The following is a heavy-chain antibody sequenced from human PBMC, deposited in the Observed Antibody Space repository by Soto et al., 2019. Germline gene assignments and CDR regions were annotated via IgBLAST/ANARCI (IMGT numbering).Heavy chain of an antibody. D-gene: IGHD1-7*01. V-gene: IGHV4-39*01. CDR3: ARRSAGWNYDRDY. J-gene: IGHJ4*02. CDR1: GGSISSSSYY. Sequence: QLLESGPGLVKPSETLSLTCTVSGGSISSSSYYWGWIRQPPGKGLEWIGSIYYSGSTYYNPSLKSRVTISADTSKNQFPLKLSSVTAADTAVYYCARRSAGWNYDRDYWGQGTLVTVSS. CDR2: IYYSGST.